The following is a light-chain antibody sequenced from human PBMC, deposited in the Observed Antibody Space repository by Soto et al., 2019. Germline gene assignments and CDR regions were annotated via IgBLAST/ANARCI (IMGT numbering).Light chain of an antibody. CDR1: SSDIGGSNY. CDR3: SSYTSSSTLSV. V-gene: IGLV2-14*01. J-gene: IGLJ7*01. CDR2: EVS. Sequence: QSALTQPASVSGSPGQSITISCTGTSSDIGGSNYVSWYQQHPGKAPKLMIYEVSNRPSGISNRFSGSKSGNTASLTISGIQAEDEADYYCSSYTSSSTLSVFGTGTHLTVL.